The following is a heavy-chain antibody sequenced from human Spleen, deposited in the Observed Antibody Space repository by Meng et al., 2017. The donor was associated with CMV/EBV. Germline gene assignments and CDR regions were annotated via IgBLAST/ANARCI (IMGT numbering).Heavy chain of an antibody. CDR2: ITSKTDGGTT. CDR3: TTEKGGGDCFDY. Sequence: SGFTFSNACMSCVHQAPGKGLAWVGRITSKTDGGTTDYAAPVKGRFTISRDDSKNTLYLQMNSLKTEDTAVYYCTTEKGGGDCFDYWGQGTLVTVSS. D-gene: IGHD2-21*01. V-gene: IGHV3-15*01. J-gene: IGHJ4*02. CDR1: GFTFSNAC.